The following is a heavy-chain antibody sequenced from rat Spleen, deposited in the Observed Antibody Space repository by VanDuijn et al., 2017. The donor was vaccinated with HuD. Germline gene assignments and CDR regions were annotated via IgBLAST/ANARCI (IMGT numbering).Heavy chain of an antibody. J-gene: IGHJ2*01. Sequence: EVQLVESGGGLVQPGRSMKLSCAASGFTFSSFPMAWVRQAPTKGLEWVATISTSGGSTYYRDSVKGRFTISRDNAKSSLYLQMDSLRSEDTATYYCTTDRRGIYWGQGVMVTVSS. CDR2: ISTSGGST. CDR3: TTDRRGIY. D-gene: IGHD4-1*01. V-gene: IGHV5-46*01. CDR1: GFTFSSFP.